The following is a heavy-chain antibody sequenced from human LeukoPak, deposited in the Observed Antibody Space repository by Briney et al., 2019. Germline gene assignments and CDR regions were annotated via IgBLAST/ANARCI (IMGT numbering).Heavy chain of an antibody. CDR1: GPTFTTYW. V-gene: IGHV3-7*01. CDR3: ARYRGSGGQRLDY. D-gene: IGHD3-16*01. Sequence: GASHRPSCAPSGPTFTTYWTTSARHAPGGGLEWATNIKQEGTEKFYVDSVKGRFTGSRDNAKNSLYLQMNSLRAEDTAVYYCARYRGSGGQRLDYWGQGTLVTVSS. J-gene: IGHJ4*02. CDR2: IKQEGTEK.